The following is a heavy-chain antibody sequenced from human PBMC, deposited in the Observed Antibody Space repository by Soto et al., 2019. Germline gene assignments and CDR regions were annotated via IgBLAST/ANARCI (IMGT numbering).Heavy chain of an antibody. Sequence: QVQLQESGPGLVKPSETLSLTCTVSGGSVSSGSYYWSWIRQPPGKGLEWIGYIYYSGSTNYNPSLKGRVTISVDTSKNQFSLKLSSVTAADTAVYYCARASGSYGMDVWGQGTTVTVSS. D-gene: IGHD6-19*01. CDR2: IYYSGST. CDR3: ARASGSYGMDV. J-gene: IGHJ6*02. V-gene: IGHV4-61*01. CDR1: GGSVSSGSYY.